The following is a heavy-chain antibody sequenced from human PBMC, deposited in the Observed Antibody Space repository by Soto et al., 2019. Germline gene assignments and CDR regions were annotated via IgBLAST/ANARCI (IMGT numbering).Heavy chain of an antibody. CDR3: ARGRPRRSRSWYLGVPFDY. J-gene: IGHJ4*02. V-gene: IGHV4-31*03. CDR2: IYYSGST. D-gene: IGHD6-13*01. CDR1: GGSISSGGYY. Sequence: SETLSLTCTVSGGSISSGGYYWSWIRQHPGKGLEWIGYIYYSGSTYYNPSLKSRVTISVDTSKNQFSLKLSSVTAADTAVYYCARGRPRRSRSWYLGVPFDYWGQGTLVTVSS.